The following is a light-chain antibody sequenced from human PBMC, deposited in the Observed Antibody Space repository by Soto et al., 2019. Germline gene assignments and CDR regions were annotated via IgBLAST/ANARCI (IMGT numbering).Light chain of an antibody. V-gene: IGKV3-11*01. CDR2: ESS. Sequence: EVVLTQSPGTLSLSPGESTTLSCRASQSVDNYLDWYQQKPGQAPRLLIYESSNRATGIPARFSGSGSGTDFTLTISSLEPEDFAVYYCHQRKSWPRTFGQGTKVDIK. J-gene: IGKJ1*01. CDR1: QSVDNY. CDR3: HQRKSWPRT.